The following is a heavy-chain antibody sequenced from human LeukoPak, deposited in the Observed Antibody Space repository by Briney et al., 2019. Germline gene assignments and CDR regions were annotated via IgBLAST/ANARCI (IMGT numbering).Heavy chain of an antibody. Sequence: PGGSLRLSCAASGFTFSSYAMSWVRQAPGKGLEWVSAISGSGGSTYYAHSVKGQFTISRDNSKNTLYLQMNSLRAEDTAVYYCAITMIVYLDLPYYFDYWGQGTLVTVSS. CDR1: GFTFSSYA. CDR3: AITMIVYLDLPYYFDY. V-gene: IGHV3-23*01. D-gene: IGHD3-22*01. CDR2: ISGSGGST. J-gene: IGHJ4*02.